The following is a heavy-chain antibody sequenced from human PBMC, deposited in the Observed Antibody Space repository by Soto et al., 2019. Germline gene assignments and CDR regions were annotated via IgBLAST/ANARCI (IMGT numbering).Heavy chain of an antibody. J-gene: IGHJ3*02. CDR3: ARDYYLYSRSWDDAFDI. V-gene: IGHV3-33*01. CDR1: GFTFSSYG. D-gene: IGHD6-13*01. Sequence: GGSLRLSCAASGFTFSSYGMHWVRQAPGKGLEWVAVIWYDGSNKYYADSVKGRFTISRDNSKNTLYLQMNSLRAEDTAVYYCARDYYLYSRSWDDAFDIWGQGTMVTVSS. CDR2: IWYDGSNK.